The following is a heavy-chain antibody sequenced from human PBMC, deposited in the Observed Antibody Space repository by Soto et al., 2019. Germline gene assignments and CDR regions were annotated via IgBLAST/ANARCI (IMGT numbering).Heavy chain of an antibody. CDR2: IWFDGNEK. Sequence: QVQLVESGGGVVQPGRSLTLSCAASGFTFSSYGMHWVRQAPGKGLEWVAVIWFDGNEKHYADSVKGRFIISRDNSKNTLYLEMNSLRGEDTAVYYCARDGGVVGGGPGWRWFAPWGQGTLVTVSS. J-gene: IGHJ5*02. D-gene: IGHD2-2*01. V-gene: IGHV3-33*01. CDR3: ARDGGVVGGGPGWRWFAP. CDR1: GFTFSSYG.